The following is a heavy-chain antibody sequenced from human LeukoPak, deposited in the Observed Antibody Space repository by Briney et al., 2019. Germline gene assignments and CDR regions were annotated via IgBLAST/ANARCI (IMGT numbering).Heavy chain of an antibody. V-gene: IGHV4-30-2*01. D-gene: IGHD3-9*01. CDR1: GGSISSGGYS. CDR2: IYHSGST. Sequence: SQTLSLTCAVSGGSISSGGYSWSWIRQPPGKGLEWIGYIYHSGSTYYNPSLKSRVTISVDRSKNQFSLKLSSVTAADTAVYYCARAGTLTGHSPFDPWGQGTLVTVSS. J-gene: IGHJ5*02. CDR3: ARAGTLTGHSPFDP.